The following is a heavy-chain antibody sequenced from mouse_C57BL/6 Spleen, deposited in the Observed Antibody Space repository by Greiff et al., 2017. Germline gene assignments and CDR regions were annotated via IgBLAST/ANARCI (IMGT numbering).Heavy chain of an antibody. Sequence: EVKLMESGGGLVQPGGSLSLSCAASGFTFTDYYMSWVRQPPGKALEWLGFIRNKANGYTTEYSASVKGRFTISRDNSQSILYLQMNALRAEDSATYYCARSGSYYAMDYWGQGTSVTVSS. CDR3: ARSGSYYAMDY. CDR2: IRNKANGYTT. J-gene: IGHJ4*01. V-gene: IGHV7-3*01. CDR1: GFTFTDYY.